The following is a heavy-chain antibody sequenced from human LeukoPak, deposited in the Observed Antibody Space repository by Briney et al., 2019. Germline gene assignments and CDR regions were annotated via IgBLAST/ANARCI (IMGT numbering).Heavy chain of an antibody. CDR3: ARRSVTTVDY. V-gene: IGHV4-39*01. J-gene: IGHJ4*02. Sequence: PSETLSLTCTVSGGSISSSSYYWGWIRQPPGKGLEWIGSIYYSGSTYYNPSLESRVTISVDTSKNQFSLKLSSVTAADMAVYYCARRSVTTVDYWGQGTLVTVSS. CDR1: GGSISSSSYY. D-gene: IGHD4-17*01. CDR2: IYYSGST.